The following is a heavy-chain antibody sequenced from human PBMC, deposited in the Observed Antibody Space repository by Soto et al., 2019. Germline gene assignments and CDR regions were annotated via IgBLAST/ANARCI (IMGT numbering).Heavy chain of an antibody. V-gene: IGHV4-4*02. Sequence: SETLSLTCVVSGGTISSSNWWCSVRQPPGKGLEWIGEIYHSGSTNYNPSLKSRVTISVDTSKNQFSLKLSSVTAADTAVYFCAGGYTPVLPDQWAQGTLVTVSS. J-gene: IGHJ4*02. CDR1: GGTISSSNW. CDR2: IYHSGST. D-gene: IGHD5-18*01. CDR3: AGGYTPVLPDQ.